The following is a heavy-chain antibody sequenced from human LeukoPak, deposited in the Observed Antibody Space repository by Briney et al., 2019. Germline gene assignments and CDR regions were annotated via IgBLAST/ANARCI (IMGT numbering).Heavy chain of an antibody. CDR2: IYNIGST. CDR3: ARVKGEMATIRRAFDI. V-gene: IGHV4-59*01. Sequence: SETLSLTCTVSGGSISSYYWSWIRQPPGKGLEWIGYIYNIGSTNYNPSLKSRATISVDTSKNQFSLKLSSVTAADTAVYYCARVKGEMATIRRAFDIWGQGTMVTVSS. J-gene: IGHJ3*02. CDR1: GGSISSYY. D-gene: IGHD5-24*01.